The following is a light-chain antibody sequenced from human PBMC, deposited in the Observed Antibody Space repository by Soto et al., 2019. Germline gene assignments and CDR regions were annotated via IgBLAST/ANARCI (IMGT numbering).Light chain of an antibody. CDR2: AAS. CDR3: QQYNNWPRT. Sequence: DIQMTQSPSSLSASVGDRVTITCRASQSISSYLNWYQQKPGKAPKLLIYAASSLQSGVPSRFSGSGSGTDFTLTISSLQPEDFATYYCQQYNNWPRTFXQGTKVDIK. V-gene: IGKV1-39*01. CDR1: QSISSY. J-gene: IGKJ1*01.